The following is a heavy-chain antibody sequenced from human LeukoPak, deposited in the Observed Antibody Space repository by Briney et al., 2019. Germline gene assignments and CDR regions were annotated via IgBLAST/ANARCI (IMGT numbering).Heavy chain of an antibody. CDR3: ARDQRIVGATSLGY. CDR2: INPSGGST. Sequence: SVKVSCKASGYTFTGYYMHWVRQAPGQGLEWMGIINPSGGSTSYAQEFQGRVTMTRDMSTSTVYMELSSLRSEDTAVYYCARDQRIVGATSLGYWGQGTLVTVSS. D-gene: IGHD1-26*01. J-gene: IGHJ4*02. V-gene: IGHV1-46*01. CDR1: GYTFTGYY.